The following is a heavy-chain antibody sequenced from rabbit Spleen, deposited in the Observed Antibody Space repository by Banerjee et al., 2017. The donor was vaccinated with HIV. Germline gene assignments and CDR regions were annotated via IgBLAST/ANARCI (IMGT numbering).Heavy chain of an antibody. V-gene: IGHV1S40*01. D-gene: IGHD7-1*01. CDR1: GIDFSSYW. J-gene: IGHJ4*01. CDR3: ARGWYLGYLNL. Sequence: QSLEESGGDLVKPGASLTLTCTASGIDFSSYWMCWVRQAPGKGPEWIACIYNGDGSTYYASWVNGRFSISKTSSTTVTLQMTSLTAADTATYFCARGWYLGYLNLWGQGTLVTVS. CDR2: IYNGDGST.